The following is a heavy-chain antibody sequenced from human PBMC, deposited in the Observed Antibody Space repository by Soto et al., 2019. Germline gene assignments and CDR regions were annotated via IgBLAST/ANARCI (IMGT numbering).Heavy chain of an antibody. D-gene: IGHD3-3*01. CDR1: GFTFSSYA. V-gene: IGHV3-23*01. CDR2: ISGSGGST. J-gene: IGHJ6*03. CDR3: AGGRAAYYDFWSGYYTGYYYMDV. Sequence: GGSLRLSCAASGFTFSSYAMSWVRQAPGKGLEWVSAISGSGGSTYYADSVKGRFTISRDNSKNTLYLQMNSLRAEDTAVYYCAGGRAAYYDFWSGYYTGYYYMDVWGKGTTVTVSS.